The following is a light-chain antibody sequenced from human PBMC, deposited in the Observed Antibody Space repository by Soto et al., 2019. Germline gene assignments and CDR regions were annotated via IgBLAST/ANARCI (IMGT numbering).Light chain of an antibody. J-gene: IGKJ1*01. V-gene: IGKV3-20*01. Sequence: EIVLTQSPGTLSFSPGERATLSCRASQSVSSTSIAWYQQKPGQAPRLLIYGASSRATGIPDRFSGSGSGTDFTLTISRLEPEDCAVYYCQQYDNSPPWTFGQGTKVEIK. CDR2: GAS. CDR1: QSVSSTS. CDR3: QQYDNSPPWT.